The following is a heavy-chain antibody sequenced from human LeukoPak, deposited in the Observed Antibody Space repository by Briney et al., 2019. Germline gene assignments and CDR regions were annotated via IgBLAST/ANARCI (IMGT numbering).Heavy chain of an antibody. CDR3: ARDHRWESHCSGGSCYSWNYYGMDV. Sequence: SGTLSLTCAVSGGSISSSNWWSWVRQPPGKGLEWIGEIYHSGSTNYNPSLKSRVTISVDKSKNQFSLKLSSVTAADTAVYYCARDHRWESHCSGGSCYSWNYYGMDVWGQGTTVTVSS. CDR1: GGSISSSNW. J-gene: IGHJ6*02. D-gene: IGHD2-15*01. V-gene: IGHV4-4*02. CDR2: IYHSGST.